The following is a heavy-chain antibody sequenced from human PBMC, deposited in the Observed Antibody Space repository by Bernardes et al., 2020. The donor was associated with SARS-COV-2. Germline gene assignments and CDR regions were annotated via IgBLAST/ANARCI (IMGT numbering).Heavy chain of an antibody. CDR2: IYIRGDT. CDR1: GGSISSGAYH. CDR3: ARDVLSGYYSYFDH. D-gene: IGHD3-16*01. J-gene: IGHJ4*02. V-gene: IGHV4-61*02. Sequence: SETLSLTCIVSGGSISSGAYHWSWIRQPVGKGLEWIGRIYIRGDTNYNPSLKSRVTISLDTAKNQFSLKLSSVIAADTAVYYCARDVLSGYYSYFDHWGQGTLVTVSS.